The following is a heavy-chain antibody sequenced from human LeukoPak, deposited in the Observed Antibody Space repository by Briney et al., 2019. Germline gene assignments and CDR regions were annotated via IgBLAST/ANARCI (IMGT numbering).Heavy chain of an antibody. J-gene: IGHJ4*02. CDR2: IYTTGST. CDR3: ASSSWYQLDY. CDR1: GASISTGNYY. V-gene: IGHV4-61*02. Sequence: QTSETLSLTCTVSGASISTGNYYWSWVRQPAGKGLEWIGRIYTTGSTSYNPSLKSRVTISVDTSKNQFSLKLSSVTAADTAVYYCASSSWYQLDYWGQGTLVTVSS. D-gene: IGHD6-13*01.